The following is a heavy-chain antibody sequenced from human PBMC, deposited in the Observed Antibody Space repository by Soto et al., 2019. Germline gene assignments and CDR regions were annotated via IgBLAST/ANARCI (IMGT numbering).Heavy chain of an antibody. CDR3: ARERLITYYYYYYYMDV. J-gene: IGHJ6*03. V-gene: IGHV4-34*01. D-gene: IGHD3-10*01. Sequence: SQTLSLTCAVYGGSFSGYYWSWIRQPPGKGLEWIGEINHSGSTNYNPSLKSRVTISVDTSKNQFSLKLSSVTAADTAVYYCARERLITYYYYYYYMDVWGKGTTVTVSS. CDR2: INHSGST. CDR1: GGSFSGYY.